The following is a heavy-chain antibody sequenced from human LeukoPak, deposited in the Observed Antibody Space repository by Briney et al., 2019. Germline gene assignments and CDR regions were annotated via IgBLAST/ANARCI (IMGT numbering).Heavy chain of an antibody. CDR3: ARGNYVWGSYRYTRYYFDY. V-gene: IGHV4-31*02. J-gene: IGHJ4*02. Sequence: SETLSLTWTVSGGSISSGGYYWSWIRQHPGKGLEWIGYIYYSGSTYYNPSLKSRVTISVDTSKNQFSLKLSSVTAADTAVYYCARGNYVWGSYRYTRYYFDYWGQGTLVTVSS. CDR1: GGSISSGGYY. D-gene: IGHD3-16*02. CDR2: IYYSGST.